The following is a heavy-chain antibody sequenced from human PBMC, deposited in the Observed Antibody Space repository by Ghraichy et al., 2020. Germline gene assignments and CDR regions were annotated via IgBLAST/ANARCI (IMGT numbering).Heavy chain of an antibody. CDR2: INHSGST. J-gene: IGHJ5*02. CDR1: GGSFSGYY. D-gene: IGHD5-18*01. CDR3: ARHTAMVTGWFDP. V-gene: IGHV4-34*01. Sequence: ETLSLTCAVYGGSFSGYYWSWIRQPPGKGLEWIGEINHSGSTNYNPSLKSRVTISVDTSKNQFSLKLSSVTAADTAVYYCARHTAMVTGWFDPWGQGTLVTVSS.